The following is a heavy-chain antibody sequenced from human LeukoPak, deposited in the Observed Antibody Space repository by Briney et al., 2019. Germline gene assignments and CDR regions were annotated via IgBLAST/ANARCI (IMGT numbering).Heavy chain of an antibody. V-gene: IGHV3-13*01. CDR3: ARGPPRGKYYYMDV. D-gene: IGHD1-1*01. J-gene: IGHJ6*03. CDR2: IGTASDT. Sequence: GGSLRLSCAASGFTFSSFDMHWVRQPTGQGLEWVSTIGTASDTYYLGSVEGRFTLSRDNAKNSLYLQMNSLTAGDTAVYYCARGPPRGKYYYMDVWGKGTTVTVSS. CDR1: GFTFSSFD.